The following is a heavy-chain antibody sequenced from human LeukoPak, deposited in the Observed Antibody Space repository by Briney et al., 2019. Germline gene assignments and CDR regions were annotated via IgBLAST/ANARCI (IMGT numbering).Heavy chain of an antibody. J-gene: IGHJ5*02. V-gene: IGHV4-30-2*01. CDR2: IYHSGST. CDR3: ARDQVDCSSTSCHNWFDP. Sequence: KPSETLSLTCAVSGGSISSGGYCWSWIRQPPGKGLEWIVYIYHSGSTYYNPSLKSRATISVDRSKNQFSLKLSSVTAADTAVYYCARDQVDCSSTSCHNWFDPWGQGTLVTVSS. D-gene: IGHD2-2*01. CDR1: GGSISSGGYC.